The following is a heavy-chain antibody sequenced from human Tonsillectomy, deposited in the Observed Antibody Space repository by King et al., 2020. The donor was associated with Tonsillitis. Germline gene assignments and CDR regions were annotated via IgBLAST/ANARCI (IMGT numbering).Heavy chain of an antibody. Sequence: QLQESGPGLVKPSETLSLTCTVSGGSFSSYYWSWIRQPPGKGLEWIGYIYYSGSTNYNPSLKSRVTISADKSKNQFSLKLSSVTAADTAVYYCARGRGISPWGGSGTSYFNYWGQGTLVIVSS. V-gene: IGHV4-59*01. CDR2: IYYSGST. CDR1: GGSFSSYY. CDR3: ARGRGISPWGGSGTSYFNY. J-gene: IGHJ4*02. D-gene: IGHD3-10*01.